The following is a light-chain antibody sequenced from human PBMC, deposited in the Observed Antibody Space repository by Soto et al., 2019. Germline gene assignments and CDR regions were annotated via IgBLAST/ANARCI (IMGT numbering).Light chain of an antibody. CDR2: GAC. V-gene: IGKV3-20*01. Sequence: EIVLTQSPGTLSLSPGERATLSCRASQSVSRSYLAWYQQKPGQAPRLLIYGACSRATGIPDRFSGSGSGTDFTLTISRVEPEDFAVYYCQQYGSALYTFGQGTKREIK. CDR1: QSVSRSY. CDR3: QQYGSALYT. J-gene: IGKJ2*01.